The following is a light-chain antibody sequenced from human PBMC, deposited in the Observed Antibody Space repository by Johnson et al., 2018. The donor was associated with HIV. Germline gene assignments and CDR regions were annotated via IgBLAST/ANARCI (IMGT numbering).Light chain of an antibody. Sequence: QSVLTQPPSVSAAPGQKVTVSCSGSTSNIGNNYVSWYQQLTGTAPKLLIYDNNKRPSGIPDRFSGSKSGTSATLGITGLQTGDEADYYCGTWDSSMYAYVFGTGTKVTGL. CDR2: DNN. J-gene: IGLJ1*01. V-gene: IGLV1-51*01. CDR1: TSNIGNNY. CDR3: GTWDSSMYAYV.